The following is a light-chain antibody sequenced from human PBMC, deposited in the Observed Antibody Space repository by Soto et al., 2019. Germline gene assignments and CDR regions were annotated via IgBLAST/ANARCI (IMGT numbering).Light chain of an antibody. CDR1: QSVSNIY. V-gene: IGKV3-20*01. J-gene: IGKJ5*01. Sequence: DIVLTQSPGTLSLSPGERATLSCRASQSVSNIYIAWYQQKPGQAPRVLIYGASRRATGIPDRFSGSGSGTDFTLTISSLQPEDFATYYCQQSYNIPRTFGQGTRLEIK. CDR2: GAS. CDR3: QQSYNIPRT.